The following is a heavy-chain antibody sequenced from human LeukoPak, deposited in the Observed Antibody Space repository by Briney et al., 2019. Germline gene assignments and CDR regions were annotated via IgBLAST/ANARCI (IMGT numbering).Heavy chain of an antibody. CDR1: GGSISFYY. Sequence: SETLSLTCTVSGGSISFYYCSWIRQPPGKGLGWIGYIYYSGSTNYKPSLKSQVTRSVDTSKNHFSLKLASVTAADTAVYYCSRGIDYWGQGTLVTVSS. CDR3: SRGIDY. V-gene: IGHV4-59*01. J-gene: IGHJ4*02. CDR2: IYYSGST.